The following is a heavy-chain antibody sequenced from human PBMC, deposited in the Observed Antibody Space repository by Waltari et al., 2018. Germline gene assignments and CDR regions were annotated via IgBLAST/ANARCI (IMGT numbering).Heavy chain of an antibody. CDR3: ARDGDSSGYYSLDY. V-gene: IGHV3-7*01. J-gene: IGHJ4*02. Sequence: EVQLVESGGGLVQPGGSLRLSCAASGFTFSSYWMHWVLQAPGKGLGWVANIKQDGSEKYYVDSVKGRFTISRDNAKNSLYLQMNSLRAEDTAVYYCARDGDSSGYYSLDYWGQGTLVTVSS. D-gene: IGHD3-22*01. CDR2: IKQDGSEK. CDR1: GFTFSSYW.